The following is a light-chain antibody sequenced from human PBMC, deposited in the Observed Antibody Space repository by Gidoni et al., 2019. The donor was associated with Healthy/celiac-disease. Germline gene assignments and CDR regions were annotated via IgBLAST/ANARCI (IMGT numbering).Light chain of an antibody. CDR2: ENN. CDR1: SSNLGNNY. J-gene: IGLJ3*02. V-gene: IGLV1-51*02. CDR3: GTWDSSLRRV. Sequence: QSVLTQPPSVSAAPGQKVTIPCSGSSSNLGNNYVSWYQQLPGTAPKLLIYENNKRPSGIPSPFSGSKSCTAATLGTTALQTGDEADYYCGTWDSSLRRVFGGGTKLTVL.